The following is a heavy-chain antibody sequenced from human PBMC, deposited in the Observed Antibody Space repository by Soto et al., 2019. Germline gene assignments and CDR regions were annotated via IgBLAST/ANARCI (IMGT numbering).Heavy chain of an antibody. CDR3: TSDDYGSGSYYEPYYFDY. Sequence: PGGSLRLSCTASGFTFGDYAMSWVRQAPGKGLEWVGFIRSKAYGGTTEYAASVKGRFTISRDDSKSIAYLQMNSLKTEDTAVYYCTSDDYGSGSYYEPYYFDYWGQGTLVTVSS. V-gene: IGHV3-49*04. CDR2: IRSKAYGGTT. J-gene: IGHJ4*02. CDR1: GFTFGDYA. D-gene: IGHD3-10*01.